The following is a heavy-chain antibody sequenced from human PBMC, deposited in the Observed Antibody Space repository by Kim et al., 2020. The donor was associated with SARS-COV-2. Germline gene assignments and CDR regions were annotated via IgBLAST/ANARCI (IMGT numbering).Heavy chain of an antibody. CDR3: ATSSSWYEPYYFDY. V-gene: IGHV4-59*01. J-gene: IGHJ4*02. D-gene: IGHD6-13*01. Sequence: PAHKSRVTISVDTSKNQFSLKLCSVTAADTAVYYCATSSSWYEPYYFDYWGQGTLVTVSS.